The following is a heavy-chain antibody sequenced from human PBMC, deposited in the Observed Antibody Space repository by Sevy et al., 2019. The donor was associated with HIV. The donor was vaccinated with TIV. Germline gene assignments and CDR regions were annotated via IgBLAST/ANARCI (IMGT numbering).Heavy chain of an antibody. CDR2: ISGSGGST. CDR1: GFIFSNSW. J-gene: IGHJ6*02. V-gene: IGHV3-23*01. D-gene: IGHD3-10*01. CDR3: AKDLYYYGSGSYYADHYYYYYGMDV. Sequence: GGSLRLSCAASGFIFSNSWMGWVRQAPGRGLEWVSAISGSGGSTYYADSVKGRFTISRDNSKNTLYLQMNSLRAEDTAVYYCAKDLYYYGSGSYYADHYYYYYGMDVWGQGTTVTVSS.